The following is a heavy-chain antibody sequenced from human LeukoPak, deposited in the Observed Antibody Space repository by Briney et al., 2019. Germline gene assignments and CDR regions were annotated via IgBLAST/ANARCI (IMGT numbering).Heavy chain of an antibody. V-gene: IGHV3-64*01. D-gene: IGHD5-12*01. CDR1: GFIFRDYS. CDR2: SSNGGNT. J-gene: IGHJ4*02. Sequence: PGGSLRLSCAASGFIFRDYSMHWVRQAPGKGLEYVSASSNGGNTHHANSVKDRFTISRDNSKNMLYLQMGRLRAEDTAVYYCARVGEATAFDYWGQGTLVTVSS. CDR3: ARVGEATAFDY.